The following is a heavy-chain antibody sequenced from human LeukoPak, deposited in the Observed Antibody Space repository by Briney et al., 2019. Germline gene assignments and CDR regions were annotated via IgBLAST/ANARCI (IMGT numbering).Heavy chain of an antibody. V-gene: IGHV3-53*01. D-gene: IGHD2-15*01. Sequence: GGSLRLSCAASGFTFSSYSMNWVRQAPGTGLEWVSLIYSGGKTYYTDSVKGRFTISRDNSNKTLFLQMNGLRAEDTAVYYCARVRGDSRGNAFDIWGQGTMVTVS. J-gene: IGHJ3*02. CDR1: GFTFSSYS. CDR2: IYSGGKT. CDR3: ARVRGDSRGNAFDI.